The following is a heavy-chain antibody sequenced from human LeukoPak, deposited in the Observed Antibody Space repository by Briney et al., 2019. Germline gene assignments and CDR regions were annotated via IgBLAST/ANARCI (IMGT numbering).Heavy chain of an antibody. CDR1: GCTLSRYS. CDR2: ISSSGSTI. J-gene: IGHJ4*02. D-gene: IGHD2-21*01. CDR3: ASDGVAYCGGDCYADH. V-gene: IGHV3-48*01. Sequence: GWSVRLSCAAYGCTLSRYSMNWVRQAPGKGREGVSYISSSGSTIYYADSVKGRFTISRDNAKNSLYLQMNSLRAEDTAVYYCASDGVAYCGGDCYADHWGQGTLVTVSS.